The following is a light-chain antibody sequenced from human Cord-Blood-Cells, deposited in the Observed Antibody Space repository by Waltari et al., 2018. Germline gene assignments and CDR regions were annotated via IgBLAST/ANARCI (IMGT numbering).Light chain of an antibody. J-gene: IGLJ3*02. V-gene: IGLV2-14*01. CDR1: SRDVGGYNY. CDR2: DVS. CDR3: SSYTSSSTLV. Sequence: QSALTQPASVSGSPGQSITIPCTGTSRDVGGYNYASWYQQHPRKAPKLIIYDVSKRPSGVSNRFSGSKSGNTASLTISGLQAEDEADYYCSSYTSSSTLVFGGGTKLTVL.